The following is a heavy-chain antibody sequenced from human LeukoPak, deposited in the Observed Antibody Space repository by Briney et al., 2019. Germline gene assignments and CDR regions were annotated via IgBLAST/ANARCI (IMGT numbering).Heavy chain of an antibody. J-gene: IGHJ6*02. Sequence: PSETLSLTCAVYGGSFSGYYWRWIRQPPGKGLEWIGEINHSGSTNYNPSLKSRVTISVDTSKNQFSLKLSSVTAADTAVYYCARSSGWLFSYYYYGMDVWGQGTTVTVSS. V-gene: IGHV4-34*01. CDR3: ARSSGWLFSYYYYGMDV. D-gene: IGHD6-19*01. CDR2: INHSGST. CDR1: GGSFSGYY.